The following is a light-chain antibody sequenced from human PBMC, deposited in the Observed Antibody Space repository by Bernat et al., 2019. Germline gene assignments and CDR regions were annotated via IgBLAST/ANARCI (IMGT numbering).Light chain of an antibody. CDR1: QSVSSSY. Sequence: EIVLTQSPGTLSLSPGERATLSCRASQSVSSSYLAWYQQKPGQAPRLLIYGASSRATGIPDRFSGSGSGTDFTLTISRLEPEDFAVYYCQQYANSPPGLTFGGGTKVEI. CDR2: GAS. CDR3: QQYANSPPGLT. V-gene: IGKV3-20*01. J-gene: IGKJ4*01.